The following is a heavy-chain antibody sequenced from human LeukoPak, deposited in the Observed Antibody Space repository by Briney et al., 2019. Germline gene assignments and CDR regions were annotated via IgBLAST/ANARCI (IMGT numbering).Heavy chain of an antibody. D-gene: IGHD3-10*01. CDR1: GGSINSYY. Sequence: PSETLSLTCTVSGGSINSYYWGWVRQPAGKRLEWIGRIYPTGTNNYSPSFKSRLTMSLDTSKNQFSLKLRSVTAADTAVYYCGRQGYTASYYFVDYWSQGTLVTVSS. J-gene: IGHJ4*02. V-gene: IGHV4-4*07. CDR2: IYPTGTN. CDR3: GRQGYTASYYFVDY.